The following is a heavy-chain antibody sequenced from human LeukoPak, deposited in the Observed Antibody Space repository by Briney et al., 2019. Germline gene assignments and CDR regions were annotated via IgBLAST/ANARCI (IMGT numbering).Heavy chain of an antibody. CDR1: GFTFSSNY. CDR2: VKPDGRDK. D-gene: IGHD3-16*01. CDR3: LQRGFDY. Sequence: GGSLRLSCAASGFTFSSNYMTWVRQAPGKGLEWVANVKPDGRDKHYVDSVEGRFTISKDSAKNSLYLQMNSLRVEDTAVYYCLQRGFDYWGQGALVTVSS. J-gene: IGHJ4*02. V-gene: IGHV3-7*01.